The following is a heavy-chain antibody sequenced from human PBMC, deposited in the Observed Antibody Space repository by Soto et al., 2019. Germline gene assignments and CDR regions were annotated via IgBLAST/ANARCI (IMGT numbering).Heavy chain of an antibody. CDR1: GYTFTSYY. D-gene: IGHD6-13*01. CDR3: AREKEGNNSSSWYPWFDP. CDR2: INPSGGST. V-gene: IGHV1-46*03. Sequence: ASVKVSCKASGYTFTSYYMHWVRQAPGQGLEWMGIINPSGGSTSYAQKFQGRVIMTRDTSTSTVYMELSSLRSEDTAVYYCAREKEGNNSSSWYPWFDPWGQGTLVTVSS. J-gene: IGHJ5*02.